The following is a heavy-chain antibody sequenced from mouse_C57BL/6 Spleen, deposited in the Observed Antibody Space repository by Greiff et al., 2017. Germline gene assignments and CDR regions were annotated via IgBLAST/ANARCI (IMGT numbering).Heavy chain of an antibody. CDR3: ARSYYYGSSYEYFDV. V-gene: IGHV5-4*03. CDR1: GFTFSSYA. Sequence: EVKLVESGGGLVKPGGSLKLSCAASGFTFSSYAMSWVRQTPEKRLEWVATISDGGSYTYYPDNVKGRFTISRDNAKNNLYLQMSHLKSEDTAMXYCARSYYYGSSYEYFDVWGTGTTVTVSS. J-gene: IGHJ1*03. CDR2: ISDGGSYT. D-gene: IGHD1-1*01.